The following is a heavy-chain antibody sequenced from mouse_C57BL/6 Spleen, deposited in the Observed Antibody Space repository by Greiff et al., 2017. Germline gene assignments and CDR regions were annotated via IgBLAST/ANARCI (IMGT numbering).Heavy chain of an antibody. D-gene: IGHD2-4*01. V-gene: IGHV1-59*01. Sequence: QVQLQQPGAELVRPGTSVKLSCKASGYTFTSYWMHWVKQRPGQGLEWIGVIDPSDSYTNYNQKFKGKATLTVDTSSSTAYMQLSSLTSEDSAVYYCARSPYDYGGYYAMDYWGQGTSVTVSS. CDR2: IDPSDSYT. J-gene: IGHJ4*01. CDR1: GYTFTSYW. CDR3: ARSPYDYGGYYAMDY.